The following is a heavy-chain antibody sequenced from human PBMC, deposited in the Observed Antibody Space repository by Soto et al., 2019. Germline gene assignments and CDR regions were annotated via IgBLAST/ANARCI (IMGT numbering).Heavy chain of an antibody. CDR2: IYSGGNT. CDR3: ARGLVRGVSAFDI. CDR1: GFTVSSNH. D-gene: IGHD3-10*01. V-gene: IGHV3-66*01. Sequence: EVQLVESGGGLVQPGGSLRLSCAASGFTVSSNHMSWVHQAPGKGLEWVSVIYSGGNTYYADSVKGRFTISRDTSKNTVSLQMNSLRAEDTAVYYCARGLVRGVSAFDICGQGTMVTVSS. J-gene: IGHJ3*02.